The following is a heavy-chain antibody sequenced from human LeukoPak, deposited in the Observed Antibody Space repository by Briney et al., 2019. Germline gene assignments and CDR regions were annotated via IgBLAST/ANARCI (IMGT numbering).Heavy chain of an antibody. Sequence: PSETLSLTCTVSGGSISSGSYYWGWIRQPPGKGLEWIGSIYYRVNTYYNPSLKSRVTISVDTSKNQFSLRLSSVTAADTAVYYCARHMYHYDSSGYYQSEYFQHWGQGTLVTVSS. V-gene: IGHV4-39*01. D-gene: IGHD3-22*01. CDR2: IYYRVNT. CDR3: ARHMYHYDSSGYYQSEYFQH. CDR1: GGSISSGSYY. J-gene: IGHJ1*01.